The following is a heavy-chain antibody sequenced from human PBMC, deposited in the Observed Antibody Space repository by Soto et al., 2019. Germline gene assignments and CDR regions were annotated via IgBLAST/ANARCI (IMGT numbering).Heavy chain of an antibody. J-gene: IGHJ6*02. Sequence: GGSLRLSCAASGFTFSNAWMNWVRQAPGKGLEWVGRIKSKTDGGTTDYAAPVKGRFTISRDDSKNTLYLQMNSLKTEDTAVYYCTTPHSSGWDRFLHYYYYYGMDVWGQGTTVTVSS. V-gene: IGHV3-15*07. CDR1: GFTFSNAW. D-gene: IGHD6-19*01. CDR2: IKSKTDGGTT. CDR3: TTPHSSGWDRFLHYYYYYGMDV.